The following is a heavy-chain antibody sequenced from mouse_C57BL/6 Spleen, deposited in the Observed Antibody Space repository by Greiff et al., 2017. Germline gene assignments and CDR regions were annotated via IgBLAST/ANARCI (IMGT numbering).Heavy chain of an antibody. J-gene: IGHJ1*03. V-gene: IGHV5-16*01. CDR1: GFTFSDYY. Sequence: EVQLVESEGGLVQPGSSMKLSCTASGFTFSDYYMAWVRQVPEKGLEWVANINYDGSSTYYLDSLKSRFIISRDNAKNILYLQMSSLKSEDTATYYCGRGGYYYGSSYHWYIEVWGTVTTVTVSS. CDR2: INYDGSST. CDR3: GRGGYYYGSSYHWYIEV. D-gene: IGHD1-1*01.